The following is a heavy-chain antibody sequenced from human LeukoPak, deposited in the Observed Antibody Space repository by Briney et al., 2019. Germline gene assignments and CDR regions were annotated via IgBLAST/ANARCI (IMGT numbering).Heavy chain of an antibody. V-gene: IGHV1-18*01. CDR1: GYTFSNFG. CDR2: ISGNNDNP. CDR3: ARDGTSTDDY. D-gene: IGHD2-2*01. J-gene: IGHJ4*01. Sequence: ASVKVSCKASGYTFSNFGISWVRQAPGQGLEWMGWISGNNDNPNYGQKFQGRLTVTTDSSTSTAYMELRNLRSDDTAVYYCARDGTSTDDYRGPGTLVTVSS.